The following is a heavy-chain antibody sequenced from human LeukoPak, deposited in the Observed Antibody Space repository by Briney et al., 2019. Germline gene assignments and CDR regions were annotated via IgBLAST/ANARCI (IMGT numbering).Heavy chain of an antibody. J-gene: IGHJ6*03. CDR1: RLTFSSYS. Sequence: SGGSLRLSCAASRLTFSSYSMNWVRQAPGKGLEWVSSISSSSSYIYYADSVKGRFTISRDNAKNSLYLQMNSLRAEDTAIYYCAKGYNFAFGDSVGDSYYYMYVWGKGTTVTVSS. D-gene: IGHD3-10*01. V-gene: IGHV3-21*04. CDR2: ISSSSSYI. CDR3: AKGYNFAFGDSVGDSYYYMYV.